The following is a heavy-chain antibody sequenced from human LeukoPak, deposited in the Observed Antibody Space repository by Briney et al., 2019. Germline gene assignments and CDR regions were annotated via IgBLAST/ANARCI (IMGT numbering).Heavy chain of an antibody. J-gene: IGHJ4*02. CDR3: ARDSNGDFVFDC. CDR2: IYYSGST. V-gene: IGHV4-59*11. D-gene: IGHD4-17*01. CDR1: GGSITSHY. Sequence: SETLSLTCTVSGGSITSHYWSWIRQPPGKGLEWIGYIYYSGSTNYNPSLKSRVTISVDTSKNQFSLKLSSVTAADTAVYYCARDSNGDFVFDCWGQGTLVTVSS.